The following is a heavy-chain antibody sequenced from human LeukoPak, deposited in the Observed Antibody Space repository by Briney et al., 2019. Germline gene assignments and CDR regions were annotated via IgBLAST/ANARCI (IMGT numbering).Heavy chain of an antibody. J-gene: IGHJ6*02. Sequence: PGGSLRLSCAASGFTVSSNYMSWVRQAPGKGLEWVSLIYSGGSTYYVDSVQGRFTISRDNSKNTLYLQMNSPRAGDTAVYYCASRDKGYYYGMDVWGQGTTVTVSS. V-gene: IGHV3-66*01. CDR3: ASRDKGYYYGMDV. CDR2: IYSGGST. D-gene: IGHD5-24*01. CDR1: GFTVSSNY.